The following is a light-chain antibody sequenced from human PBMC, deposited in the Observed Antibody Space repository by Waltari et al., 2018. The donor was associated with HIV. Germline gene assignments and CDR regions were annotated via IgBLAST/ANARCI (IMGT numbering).Light chain of an antibody. CDR3: VGWDSSLSAYV. V-gene: IGLV1-47*01. CDR2: KNF. Sequence: QSFLTQPPSASGTPGQTVTISCSGSSSNIENDNVYRYQQLPGMTPKLLIYKNFLRPSGVPDRFAASKAGTSASLTISGLRSADEADYYCVGWDSSLSAYVFGAGTKVAVL. CDR1: SSNIENDN. J-gene: IGLJ1*01.